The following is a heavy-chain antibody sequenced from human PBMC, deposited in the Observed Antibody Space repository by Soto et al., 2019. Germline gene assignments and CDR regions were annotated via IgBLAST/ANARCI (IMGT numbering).Heavy chain of an antibody. Sequence: SGGSLRLSCAASGFTFSSYSMSWVRQAPGKGLEWVSGFRSSGDDGTTYYADSVKGRFTISRDNSKNTLFLQMNSLRAEDTAIYYCAKPLSYYYDSSGYHYGMDVWGQGTTVTVSS. CDR3: AKPLSYYYDSSGYHYGMDV. CDR2: FRSSGDDGTT. V-gene: IGHV3-23*01. CDR1: GFTFSSYS. J-gene: IGHJ6*02. D-gene: IGHD3-22*01.